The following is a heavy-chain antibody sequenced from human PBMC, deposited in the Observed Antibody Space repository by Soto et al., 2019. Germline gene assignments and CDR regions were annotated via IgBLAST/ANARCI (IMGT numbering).Heavy chain of an antibody. CDR1: GFTFSSYA. D-gene: IGHD5-12*01. V-gene: IGHV3-23*01. CDR2: ISGSGGST. J-gene: IGHJ6*02. CDR3: AKGEMATLSYYYYGMDV. Sequence: GGSLRLSCAASGFTFSSYAMSWVRQAPGKGLEWVSAISGSGGSTYYADSVKGRFTISRDNSKNTLYLQMHSLRAEDTAVYYCAKGEMATLSYYYYGMDVWGQGTTVTVSS.